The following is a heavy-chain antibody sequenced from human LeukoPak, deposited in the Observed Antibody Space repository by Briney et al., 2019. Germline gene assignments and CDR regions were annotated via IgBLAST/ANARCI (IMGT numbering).Heavy chain of an antibody. D-gene: IGHD6-13*01. CDR1: GFTFSNEA. V-gene: IGHV3-23*01. J-gene: IGHJ6*02. CDR3: AKASGYSSSLHTYYGMDV. CDR2: ISGSGGTT. Sequence: GGSLRLSCAVSGFTFSNEAMGWVRQLRGGGLEWVSTISGSGGTTYYADSVKGRFTISRDNSKNTLYLQMNSLRAEDTAVYYCAKASGYSSSLHTYYGMDVWGQGTTVTVSS.